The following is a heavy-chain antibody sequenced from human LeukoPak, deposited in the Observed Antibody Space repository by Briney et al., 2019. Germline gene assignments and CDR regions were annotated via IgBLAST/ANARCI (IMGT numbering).Heavy chain of an antibody. J-gene: IGHJ3*02. CDR1: GGSISSYY. CDR2: IYCSGST. Sequence: SETLSLTCTVSGGSISSYYWSWIRQPPGKGLEWIGYIYCSGSTNYNPSLKSRVTISVDTSKNQFSLKLSSVTAADTAVYYCARHQDAFDIWGQGTMVTVSS. V-gene: IGHV4-59*08. CDR3: ARHQDAFDI.